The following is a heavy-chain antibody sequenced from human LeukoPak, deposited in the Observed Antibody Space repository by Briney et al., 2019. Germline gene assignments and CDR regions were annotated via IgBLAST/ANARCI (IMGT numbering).Heavy chain of an antibody. J-gene: IGHJ4*02. V-gene: IGHV1-8*01. CDR3: ARVAVPMRVRGYDY. CDR1: GYTFTSYD. D-gene: IGHD6-19*01. Sequence: ASVKVSCKASGYTFTSYDINWVRQATGQGLQWMGWMNPNSGNTGYAQKFQGRVTITRNTSISTAYMELSSLRSEATAVYYCARVAVPMRVRGYDYWGQGTLVTVSS. CDR2: MNPNSGNT.